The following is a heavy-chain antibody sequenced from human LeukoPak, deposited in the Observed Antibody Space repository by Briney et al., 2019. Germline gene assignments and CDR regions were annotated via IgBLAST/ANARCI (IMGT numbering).Heavy chain of an antibody. J-gene: IGHJ5*02. CDR3: ARDSGCSGGSCYGGALNWFDP. CDR1: GFTFSSYS. CDR2: ISSSRSYI. D-gene: IGHD2-15*01. V-gene: IGHV3-21*01. Sequence: GGSLRLSCAASGFTFSSYSMNWVRQAPGKGREWVSSISSSRSYIYYADSVKGRFTISRDNAKNSLYLQMNSLRAEDTAVYYCARDSGCSGGSCYGGALNWFDPWGQGTLVTVSS.